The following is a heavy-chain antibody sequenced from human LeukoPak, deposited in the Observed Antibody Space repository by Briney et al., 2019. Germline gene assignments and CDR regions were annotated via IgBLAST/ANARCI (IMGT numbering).Heavy chain of an antibody. D-gene: IGHD1-26*01. J-gene: IGHJ4*02. CDR2: IYTSGST. Sequence: SETLSLTCTVSGGSISSYYWSWIRQPAGKGLEWIGRIYTSGSTNYNPSLKSRVTMSVDTSKNQFSLKLSSVTAVDTAVYYCARVGRSLSGSHYYFDYWGQGTLVTVSS. CDR3: ARVGRSLSGSHYYFDY. V-gene: IGHV4-4*07. CDR1: GGSISSYY.